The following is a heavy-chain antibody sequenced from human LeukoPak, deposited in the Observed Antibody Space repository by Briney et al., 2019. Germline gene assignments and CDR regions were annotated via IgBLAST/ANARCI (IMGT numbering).Heavy chain of an antibody. J-gene: IGHJ4*02. D-gene: IGHD6-13*01. CDR2: IYYSGST. Sequence: SETLSLTCTVSGGSISSYYWSWIRQPPGKGLEWIGYIYYSGSTNYNPSLKSRVTISVDTSKNQFSLKLSSVTAADTAVYYCARRRYSSSPLDYWGQGTLVTVSS. CDR3: ARRRYSSSPLDY. CDR1: GGSISSYY. V-gene: IGHV4-59*12.